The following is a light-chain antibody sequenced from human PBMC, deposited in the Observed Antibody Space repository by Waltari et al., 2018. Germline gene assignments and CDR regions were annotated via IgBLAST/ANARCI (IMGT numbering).Light chain of an antibody. CDR2: DAS. CDR3: QHHDNLLFT. J-gene: IGKJ2*01. Sequence: DIQVTQSPSSLSASVGDRVTITCQASQDISHYLNWYQQRPGKAPKVLIYDASYFKTGVPSRFSGSGSGTHFTFAISSLQPEDIATYYCQHHDNLLFTFGQGTKLEI. V-gene: IGKV1-33*01. CDR1: QDISHY.